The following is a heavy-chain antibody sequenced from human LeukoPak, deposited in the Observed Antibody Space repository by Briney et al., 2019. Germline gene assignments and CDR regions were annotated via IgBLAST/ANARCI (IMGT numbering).Heavy chain of an antibody. CDR1: GFTFSSYS. CDR3: ARSDSLTVTPFDY. V-gene: IGHV3-21*01. CDR2: ISSSSSYI. Sequence: PGGSLRLSCAASGFTFSSYSMNWVRQAPGKGLEWVSSISSSSSYIYYADSVKGRFTISRDNAKNSLYLQMNSLRAEDTAVYYCARSDSLTVTPFDYWGQGTLVTVSS. D-gene: IGHD4-11*01. J-gene: IGHJ4*02.